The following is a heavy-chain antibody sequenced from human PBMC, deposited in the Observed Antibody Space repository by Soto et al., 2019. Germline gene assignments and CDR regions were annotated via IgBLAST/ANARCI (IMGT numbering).Heavy chain of an antibody. J-gene: IGHJ4*02. V-gene: IGHV1-18*04. CDR2: ISAYNGNT. Sequence: EASVKVSCKASGYTFTSYGISWVRQAPGQGLEWMGWISAYNGNTNYAQKLQGRVTMTTDTSTSTAYMELRSLRSDDTAVYYCARDRPAYCGGDCYSDGSIDYWGQGTLVTVSS. CDR3: ARDRPAYCGGDCYSDGSIDY. CDR1: GYTFTSYG. D-gene: IGHD2-21*02.